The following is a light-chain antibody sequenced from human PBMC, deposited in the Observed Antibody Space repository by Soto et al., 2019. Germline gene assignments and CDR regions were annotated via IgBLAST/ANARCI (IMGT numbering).Light chain of an antibody. J-gene: IGLJ1*01. CDR3: SSYTTSTTLGV. Sequence: QSVLTQPASVSGSPGQSITISCTGTSSDVGTYNHVSWYQQHPGKAPKLMIYDVSNRPSGVSNRFSGSKSGNTASLTISCLQAEDEADYYCSSYTTSTTLGVFGTGTKVTVL. CDR2: DVS. CDR1: SSDVGTYNH. V-gene: IGLV2-14*01.